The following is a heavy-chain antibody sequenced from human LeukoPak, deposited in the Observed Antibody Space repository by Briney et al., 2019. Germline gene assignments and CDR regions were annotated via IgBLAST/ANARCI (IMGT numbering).Heavy chain of an antibody. CDR1: GFTFSSYS. J-gene: IGHJ4*02. CDR2: ISSSSSYI. Sequence: GGSLRLSCAASGFTFSSYSMNWVRQAPGKGLEWVSSISSSSSYIYYADSVKGRFTISRDNAKNSLYLQMNSLRAEDTAVYYCARDDGDYYDSSGYGYWGQGTLVTVSS. V-gene: IGHV3-21*01. CDR3: ARDDGDYYDSSGYGY. D-gene: IGHD3-22*01.